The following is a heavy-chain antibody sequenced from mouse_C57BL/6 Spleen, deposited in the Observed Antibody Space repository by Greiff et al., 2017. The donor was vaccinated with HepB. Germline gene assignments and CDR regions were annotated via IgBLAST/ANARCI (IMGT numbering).Heavy chain of an antibody. Sequence: VQLQQSGPELVKPGASVKIPCKASGYTFTDYNMDWVKQSNGKSLEWIGDINPNNGGTIYNQKFKGKATLTVDKSSSTAYMELRSLTSEDTAVYYCARHYINYFYAMAYWGQGTSDTVSS. CDR2: INPNNGGT. CDR1: GYTFTDYN. V-gene: IGHV1-18*01. CDR3: ARHYINYFYAMAY. J-gene: IGHJ4*01. D-gene: IGHD2-5*01.